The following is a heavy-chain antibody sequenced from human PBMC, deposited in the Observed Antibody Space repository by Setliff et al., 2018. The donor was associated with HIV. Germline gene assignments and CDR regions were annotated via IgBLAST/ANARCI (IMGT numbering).Heavy chain of an antibody. D-gene: IGHD1-26*01. Sequence: SETLSLTCAVYGGSFSEYYWSWIRQSPGKGLEWIGEINHSGSTHYNPPLKSRVTISVDTSKNQFSLKLSSVTAADTAVYYCARIVRWELVATSTFFYYYMDVWGKGTTVTVSS. CDR2: INHSGST. J-gene: IGHJ6*03. CDR1: GGSFSEYY. V-gene: IGHV4-34*01. CDR3: ARIVRWELVATSTFFYYYMDV.